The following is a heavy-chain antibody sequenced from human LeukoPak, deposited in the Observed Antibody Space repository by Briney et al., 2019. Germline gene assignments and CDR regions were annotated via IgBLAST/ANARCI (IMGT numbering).Heavy chain of an antibody. D-gene: IGHD3-22*01. V-gene: IGHV3-21*04. CDR2: ISSSSSYI. CDR3: ARGHYYDSSGYSPPPDDAFDI. CDR1: GFTFSSYS. Sequence: PGGSLRLSCAASGFTFSSYSMNWVRQAPGKGLEWVSSISSSSSYIYYADSVKGRFTISRDNAKNSLYLQMNSLRAEDTAVYYCARGHYYDSSGYSPPPDDAFDIWGQGTLVTVSS. J-gene: IGHJ3*02.